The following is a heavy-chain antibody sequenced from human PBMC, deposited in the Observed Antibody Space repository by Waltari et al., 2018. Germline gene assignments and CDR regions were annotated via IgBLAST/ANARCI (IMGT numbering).Heavy chain of an antibody. D-gene: IGHD2-15*01. CDR3: ARVDHDAFDI. J-gene: IGHJ3*02. CDR1: GFTFSSYS. CDR2: ISSSSSYI. V-gene: IGHV3-21*01. Sequence: EVQLVESGGGLVKPGGSLRLSCAASGFTFSSYSLNRVRQAPGKGLEWVSSISSSSSYIYYADSVKGRFTISRDNAKNSLYLQMNSLRAEDTAVYYCARVDHDAFDIWGQGTMVTVSS.